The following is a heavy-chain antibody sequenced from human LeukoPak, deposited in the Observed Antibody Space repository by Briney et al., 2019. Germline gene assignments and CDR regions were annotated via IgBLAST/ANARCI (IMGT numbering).Heavy chain of an antibody. CDR2: ISSSSSTI. V-gene: IGHV3-48*01. Sequence: GGSLRLSCAASGFTFSSYSVNWVRQAPGKGLEWVAYISSSSSTIYYADSVKGRFTISRDNAKNSLYLQINSLRAEDTAVYYCARGTYYYDSSGYFISDCWGQGTLVTVSS. CDR3: ARGTYYYDSSGYFISDC. CDR1: GFTFSSYS. J-gene: IGHJ4*02. D-gene: IGHD3-22*01.